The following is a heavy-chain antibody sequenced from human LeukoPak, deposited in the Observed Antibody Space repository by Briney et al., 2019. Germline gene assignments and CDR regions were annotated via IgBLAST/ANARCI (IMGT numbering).Heavy chain of an antibody. CDR2: ISSSSSYI. J-gene: IGHJ4*02. Sequence: GGSLRLSCAASGFTFSSYSMNWVRQAPGKGLEWVSSISSSSSYIYYADSVKGRFTISRGNAKNSLYLQMNSLRAEDTAVYYCARVESQERYYDFWSGSRTGYYFDYWGQGTLVTVSS. V-gene: IGHV3-21*01. CDR3: ARVESQERYYDFWSGSRTGYYFDY. D-gene: IGHD3-3*01. CDR1: GFTFSSYS.